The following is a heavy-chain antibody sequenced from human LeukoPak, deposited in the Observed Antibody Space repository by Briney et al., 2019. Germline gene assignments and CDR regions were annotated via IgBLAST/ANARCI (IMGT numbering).Heavy chain of an antibody. CDR3: ARSMSGSFDY. J-gene: IGHJ4*02. D-gene: IGHD1-26*01. V-gene: IGHV3-74*01. CDR1: GFTFSNYW. CDR2: INSDGTT. Sequence: PGGSLRLSCAASGFTFSNYWMHWVRHPPGKGLVWVSRINSDGTTIYADSVKGRFTISRDNAKNTLYLQMNSLRAEDTAVYYCARSMSGSFDYWGQGTLVTVSS.